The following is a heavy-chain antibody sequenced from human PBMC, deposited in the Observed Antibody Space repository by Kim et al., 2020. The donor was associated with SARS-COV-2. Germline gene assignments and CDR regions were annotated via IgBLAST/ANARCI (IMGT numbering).Heavy chain of an antibody. CDR2: INPNSGGT. CDR3: ARDKSGSDGPTELDY. D-gene: IGHD2-15*01. Sequence: ASVKVSCKASGYTFTGYYMHWVRQAPGQGLEWMGRINPNSGGTNYAQKFQGRDTMTRDTSISTAYMELSRLRSDGTAVYYCARDKSGSDGPTELDYWGQGTLVTVSS. V-gene: IGHV1-2*06. CDR1: GYTFTGYY. J-gene: IGHJ4*02.